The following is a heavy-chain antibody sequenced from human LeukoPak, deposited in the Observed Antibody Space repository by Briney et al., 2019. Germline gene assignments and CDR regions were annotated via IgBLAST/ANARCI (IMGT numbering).Heavy chain of an antibody. V-gene: IGHV3-30-3*01. CDR2: LSYDGSKE. J-gene: IGHJ3*02. CDR3: AREGFYDSNGYYDAFDI. D-gene: IGHD3-22*01. Sequence: AGGSLRLSCAASGFTFNYFAIHWVRQAPGKGLEWVAVLSYDGSKEYYADSVQGRFTVSKDSSKNTLYLQMSSLRPEDTAVYYCAREGFYDSNGYYDAFDIWGQGTMVTVSS. CDR1: GFTFNYFA.